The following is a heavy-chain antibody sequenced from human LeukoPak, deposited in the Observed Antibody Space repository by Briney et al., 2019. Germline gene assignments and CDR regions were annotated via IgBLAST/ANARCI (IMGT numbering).Heavy chain of an antibody. CDR3: ARGKQQLGDYYFDY. CDR1: GGSLSTYY. CDR2: IYYSGST. J-gene: IGHJ4*02. D-gene: IGHD6-13*01. Sequence: SETLSLTCTVSGGSLSTYYWSWIRQPPGKGLEWIGYIYYSGSTNYNPSLKSRVTISLDTSKNQFSLKLSSMTAADTAVYYCARGKQQLGDYYFDYWGQGTLVTVSS. V-gene: IGHV4-59*12.